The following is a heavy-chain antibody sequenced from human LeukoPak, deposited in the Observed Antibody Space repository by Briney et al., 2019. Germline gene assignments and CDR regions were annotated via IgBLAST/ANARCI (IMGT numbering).Heavy chain of an antibody. CDR2: IYTSGST. V-gene: IGHV4-61*02. CDR1: GGSISGGSYY. J-gene: IGHJ6*03. CDR3: AREVTTPLDYYYYYMDV. Sequence: SQTLSLTCTVSGGSISGGSYYWSWIRQPAGKGLEWIGRIYTSGSTNYNPSLKSRVTISVDTSKNQFSLKLSSVTAADTAVYYCAREVTTPLDYYYYYMDVWGKGTTVTVSS. D-gene: IGHD4-11*01.